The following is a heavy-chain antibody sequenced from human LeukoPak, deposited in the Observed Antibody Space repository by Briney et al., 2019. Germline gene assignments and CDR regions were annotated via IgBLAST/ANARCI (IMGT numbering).Heavy chain of an antibody. J-gene: IGHJ4*02. CDR3: AKGRFSSGWLGTDY. D-gene: IGHD6-19*01. Sequence: PGGSLRLSCAASGFTFSSYGMHWVRQAPGKGLEWVVVISYDGSNKYYADAVKGRITISRDNFKNTVDLEMNSLKVEDTAVYYCAKGRFSSGWLGTDYWGQGTLVTVSS. CDR2: ISYDGSNK. CDR1: GFTFSSYG. V-gene: IGHV3-30*18.